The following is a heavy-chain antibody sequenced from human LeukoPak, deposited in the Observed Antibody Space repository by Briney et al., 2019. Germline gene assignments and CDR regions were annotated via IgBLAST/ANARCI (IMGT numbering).Heavy chain of an antibody. CDR1: GFTFSSYA. D-gene: IGHD3-3*01. J-gene: IGHJ4*02. V-gene: IGHV3-23*01. CDR3: AKVPNYDFWSGYYLYYFDY. CDR2: TSGSGGST. Sequence: GGSLRLSCAASGFTFSSYAMSWVRQAPGKGLEWVSATSGSGGSTYYADSVKGRFTISRDNSKNTLYLQMNSLRAGDTAVYYCAKVPNYDFWSGYYLYYFDYWGQGTLVTVSS.